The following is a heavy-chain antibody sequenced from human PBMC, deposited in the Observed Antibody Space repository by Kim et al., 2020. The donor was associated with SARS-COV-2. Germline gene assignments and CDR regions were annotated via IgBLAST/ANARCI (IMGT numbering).Heavy chain of an antibody. CDR1: GYTFTSYY. J-gene: IGHJ4*02. V-gene: IGHV1-46*01. CDR2: INPSGGST. D-gene: IGHD6-13*01. Sequence: ASVKVSCKASGYTFTSYYMHWVRQAPGQGLEWMGIINPSGGSTSYAQKFQGRVTMTRDTSTSTVYMELSSLRSEDTAVYYCASSAAAGYYFDYWGQGTLVTVSS. CDR3: ASSAAAGYYFDY.